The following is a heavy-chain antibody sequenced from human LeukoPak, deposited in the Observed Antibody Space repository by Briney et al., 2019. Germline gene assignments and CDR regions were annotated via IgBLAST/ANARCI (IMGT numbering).Heavy chain of an antibody. Sequence: GGSLRLSCAASGFTFSSYEMNWARQAPGKGLEWVSYISSSGSTIYYADSVKGRFTISRDNAKNSLYLQMNSLRAEDTAVYYCASPGYSSGWLYFDYWGQGTLVTVSS. D-gene: IGHD6-19*01. CDR3: ASPGYSSGWLYFDY. V-gene: IGHV3-48*03. CDR2: ISSSGSTI. J-gene: IGHJ4*02. CDR1: GFTFSSYE.